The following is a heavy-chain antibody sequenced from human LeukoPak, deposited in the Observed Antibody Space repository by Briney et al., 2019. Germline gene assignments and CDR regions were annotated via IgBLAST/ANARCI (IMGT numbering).Heavy chain of an antibody. D-gene: IGHD6-19*01. CDR2: MKGDGSDK. CDR1: GFTFSTYW. Sequence: GGSLRLSCAASGFTFSTYWMSWVRQAPGKGLEWVANMKGDGSDKNYVDSVKGRFTIYGDNAKNSMYLQMDRLRDDDWAVYYCARDEGSGWFLYWGQGILVIVSS. V-gene: IGHV3-7*04. J-gene: IGHJ4*02. CDR3: ARDEGSGWFLY.